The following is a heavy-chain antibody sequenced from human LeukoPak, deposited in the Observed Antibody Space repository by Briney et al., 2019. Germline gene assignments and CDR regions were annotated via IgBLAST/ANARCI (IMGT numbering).Heavy chain of an antibody. V-gene: IGHV3-53*01. D-gene: IGHD5-12*01. CDR2: IYSGGST. Sequence: PGGSLRLSCAASGFTVSSNYMSWVRQAPGKGLEWVSVIYSGGSTYYADSVKGRSTISRDNSKNTLYVQMNSLRAEDTAVYYCARARGYSGYESKWYYYGMDVWGQGTTVTVSS. J-gene: IGHJ6*02. CDR1: GFTVSSNY. CDR3: ARARGYSGYESKWYYYGMDV.